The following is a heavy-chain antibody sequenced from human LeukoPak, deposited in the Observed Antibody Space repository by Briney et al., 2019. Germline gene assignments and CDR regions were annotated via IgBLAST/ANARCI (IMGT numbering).Heavy chain of an antibody. CDR2: IYHRGTT. CDR1: GYSISSGYY. V-gene: IGHV4-38-2*01. J-gene: IGHJ4*02. CDR3: ARIAMFYYESSGYYSDY. Sequence: SETLSLTCAVSGYSISSGYYWGWIRQPPGKGLEWIGSIYHRGTTYYNPSLKRRATISVDTSKNQFSLKLSSVTAADTAVYYCARIAMFYYESSGYYSDYWGQGTLVTVSS. D-gene: IGHD3-22*01.